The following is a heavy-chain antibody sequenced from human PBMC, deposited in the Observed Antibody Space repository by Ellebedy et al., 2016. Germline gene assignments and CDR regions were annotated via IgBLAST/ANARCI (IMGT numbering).Heavy chain of an antibody. D-gene: IGHD6-19*01. V-gene: IGHV4-39*01. CDR1: GGSISSSSYY. Sequence: SETLSLTCTVSGGSISSSSYYWGWIRQPPGKGLEWIGSIYYSGSTYYNPSLKSRVTISVDTSKNQFSLKLSSVTAADTAVYYCARTYSSPMYSSGWAYYYYYGMDVWGQGTTVTVSS. J-gene: IGHJ6*02. CDR2: IYYSGST. CDR3: ARTYSSPMYSSGWAYYYYYGMDV.